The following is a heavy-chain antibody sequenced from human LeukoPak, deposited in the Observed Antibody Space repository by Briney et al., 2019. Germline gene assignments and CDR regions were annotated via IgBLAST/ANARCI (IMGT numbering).Heavy chain of an antibody. D-gene: IGHD6-13*01. CDR2: INPNSGGT. CDR3: ARDGLGSSWYKYMDV. V-gene: IGHV1-2*02. CDR1: GFTYTCYY. Sequence: ASVKVSCKASGFTYTCYYLHWVRQAPGQGLEWMGWINPNSGGTNYAQKFQGRVTMTRDTSISTAYMELSRLRSDDTAVYYCARDGLGSSWYKYMDVWGKGTTVTVSS. J-gene: IGHJ6*03.